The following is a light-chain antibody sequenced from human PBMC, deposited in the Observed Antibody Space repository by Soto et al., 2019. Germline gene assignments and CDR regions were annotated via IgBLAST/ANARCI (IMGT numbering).Light chain of an antibody. CDR3: PPYGSSPWT. CDR1: QSVISN. Sequence: VMTHSPATLSGSPGEIATLSFRARQSVISNLAWYQQKPGQAPSLLIYGASARATGIPARFSGSGSGTEFTLTISSLESEDSAVYYCPPYGSSPWTLGPGTKAHIK. CDR2: GAS. J-gene: IGKJ1*01. V-gene: IGKV3-15*01.